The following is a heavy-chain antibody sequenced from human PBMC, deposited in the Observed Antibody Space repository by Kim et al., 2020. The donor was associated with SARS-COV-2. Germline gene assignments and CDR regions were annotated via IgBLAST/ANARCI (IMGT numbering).Heavy chain of an antibody. J-gene: IGHJ4*02. CDR3: ARDLLFSSGWYKSRFDY. CDR2: IWYDGSNK. CDR1: GFTFSSYG. V-gene: IGHV3-33*08. Sequence: GGSLRLSCAASGFTFSSYGMHWVRQAPGKGLEWVAVIWYDGSNKYYADSVKGRFTISRDNSKNTLYLQMNSLRAEDTAVYYCARDLLFSSGWYKSRFDYWGQGTLVTVSS. D-gene: IGHD6-19*01.